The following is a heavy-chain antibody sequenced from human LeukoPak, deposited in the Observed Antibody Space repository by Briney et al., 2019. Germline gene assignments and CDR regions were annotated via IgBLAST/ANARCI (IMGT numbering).Heavy chain of an antibody. CDR1: GGSVSSGSYY. D-gene: IGHD3-3*01. CDR3: ARESGVVNPNWFDP. Sequence: PSETLSLTCTVSGGSVSSGSYYWSWIRQPPGKGLEWIGYIYYSGSTNYNPSLKSRVTISVDTSKNQFSLKLSSVSAADTAVYYCARESGVVNPNWFDPCGQGALVTVSS. CDR2: IYYSGST. V-gene: IGHV4-61*01. J-gene: IGHJ5*02.